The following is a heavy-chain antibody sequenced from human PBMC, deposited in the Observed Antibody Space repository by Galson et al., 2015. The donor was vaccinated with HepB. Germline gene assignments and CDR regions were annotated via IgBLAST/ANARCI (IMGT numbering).Heavy chain of an antibody. J-gene: IGHJ4*02. CDR3: ARQRRADCSSTSCYILHY. V-gene: IGHV1-2*02. CDR1: GYTFTGYY. D-gene: IGHD2-2*02. Sequence: SVKVSCKASGYTFTGYYMHWVRQAPGQGLEWMGWINPNSGGTNYAQKFQGRVTMTRDTSISTAYMELSRLRSDDMAVYYCARQRRADCSSTSCYILHYWGQGTLVTVSS. CDR2: INPNSGGT.